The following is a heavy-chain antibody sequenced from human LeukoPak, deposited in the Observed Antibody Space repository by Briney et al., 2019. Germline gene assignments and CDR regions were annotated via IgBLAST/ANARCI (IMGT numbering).Heavy chain of an antibody. CDR2: IIPIFGTA. V-gene: IGHV1-69*06. CDR1: GGTFSSYA. CDR3: AKVGGYSGSPLYYMDV. Sequence: GASVKVSCKASGGTFSSYAISWVRRAPGQGLEWMGGIIPIFGTANYAQKFQGRVTITADKSTSTAYMELSSLRSEDTAVYYCAKVGGYSGSPLYYMDVWGKGTTVTISS. J-gene: IGHJ6*03. D-gene: IGHD5-12*01.